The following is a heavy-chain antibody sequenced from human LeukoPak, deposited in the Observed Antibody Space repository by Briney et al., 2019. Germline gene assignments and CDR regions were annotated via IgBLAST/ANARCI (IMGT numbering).Heavy chain of an antibody. CDR1: GFTFSSYS. J-gene: IGHJ5*02. CDR2: ISSSSGTI. CDR3: ARNFWSGS. Sequence: GGSLRLSCAASGFTFSSYSMNWVRQAPGKGLEWVSYISSSSGTIYYADSVKGRFTISRDNAKNSLYLQTNSLRAEDTAVYYCARNFWSGSWGQGTLVTVSS. D-gene: IGHD3-3*01. V-gene: IGHV3-48*01.